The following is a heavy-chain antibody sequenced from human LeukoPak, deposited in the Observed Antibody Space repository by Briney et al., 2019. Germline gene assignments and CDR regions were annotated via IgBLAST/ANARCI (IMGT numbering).Heavy chain of an antibody. CDR2: MQSTGNS. D-gene: IGHD5-18*01. CDR3: ARDKQHSYGRYFDH. Sequence: NLSETLSLTCTVSGGSISTYHWNWIRKSPEKGLEWIGYMQSTGNSNYNPSLKSRVTMSVDMSRNQIVLNLSSVTAADTAVYFCARDKQHSYGRYFDHWGQGTLVTVSS. V-gene: IGHV4-59*01. CDR1: GGSISTYH. J-gene: IGHJ4*02.